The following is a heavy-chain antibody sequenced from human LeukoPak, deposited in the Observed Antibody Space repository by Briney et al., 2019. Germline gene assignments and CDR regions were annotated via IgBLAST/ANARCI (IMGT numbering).Heavy chain of an antibody. CDR1: GGSISSYY. D-gene: IGHD6-13*01. Sequence: KPSETLSLTCTVSGGSISSYYWSWIRQPPGKGLEWIGYIYHSGSTNYNPSLKSRVTISVDTSKNQFSLKLSSVTAADTAVYYCARDRGIGRGYYYYGMDVWGQGTTVTVSS. CDR2: IYHSGST. J-gene: IGHJ6*02. CDR3: ARDRGIGRGYYYYGMDV. V-gene: IGHV4-59*12.